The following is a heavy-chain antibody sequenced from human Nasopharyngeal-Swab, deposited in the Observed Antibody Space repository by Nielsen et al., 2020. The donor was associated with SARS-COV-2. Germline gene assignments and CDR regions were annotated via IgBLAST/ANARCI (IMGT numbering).Heavy chain of an antibody. CDR1: GYIFTSYW. CDR2: IYPADSDS. Sequence: GESLKISCKGSGYIFTSYWICWVRQMPGKGLEWMGIIYPADSDSRYSLSFQGQVSISVDKSISTAYLQWNTLKASDTAIYYCVRRAFSASYFYFDYWGPGTLVTVSS. J-gene: IGHJ4*02. V-gene: IGHV5-51*01. CDR3: VRRAFSASYFYFDY. D-gene: IGHD1-26*01.